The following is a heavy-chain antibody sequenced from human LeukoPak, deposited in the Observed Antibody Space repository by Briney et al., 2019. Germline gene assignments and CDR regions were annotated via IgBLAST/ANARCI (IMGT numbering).Heavy chain of an antibody. Sequence: GGSLRLSCAASGFTFSSYSMNWVRQAPGKGLEWVSSISSSSSYIYYADSVKGRFTISRDNAKNSLYLQMNSLRAEDTAVYYCARGYCSGGSCSKYDYWGQGTLVTVSS. V-gene: IGHV3-21*01. J-gene: IGHJ4*02. CDR2: ISSSSSYI. CDR3: ARGYCSGGSCSKYDY. D-gene: IGHD2-15*01. CDR1: GFTFSSYS.